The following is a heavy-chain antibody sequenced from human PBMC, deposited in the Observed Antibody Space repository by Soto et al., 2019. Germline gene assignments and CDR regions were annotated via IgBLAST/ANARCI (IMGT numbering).Heavy chain of an antibody. D-gene: IGHD6-25*01. J-gene: IGHJ6*02. CDR2: ISDGGDST. Sequence: PGGSLRLSCGASGITFSDNAMTWVRKALGKGLEWVSRISDGGDSTYYADSVKGRFAVSRDNAKNTLFLHMNSLGAEDTAVYYCAKSLSTAVNYGLDVWGQGTSVTVSS. CDR1: GITFSDNA. V-gene: IGHV3-23*01. CDR3: AKSLSTAVNYGLDV.